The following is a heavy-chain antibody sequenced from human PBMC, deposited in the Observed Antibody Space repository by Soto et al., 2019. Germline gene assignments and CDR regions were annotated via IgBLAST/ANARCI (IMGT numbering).Heavy chain of an antibody. CDR1: GASISSADYF. V-gene: IGHV4-30-4*01. Sequence: SETLSLTCTVSGASISSADYFWSWIRQPPGQGLEWIGYVYYSGNIFYNPSLESRVTISVDTSKNQFSLKLTSVTAADTAVYYCARQRTVYFARPGDWLGPWGQGTPVTVSS. CDR2: VYYSGNI. D-gene: IGHD3-9*01. CDR3: ARQRTVYFARPGDWLGP. J-gene: IGHJ5*02.